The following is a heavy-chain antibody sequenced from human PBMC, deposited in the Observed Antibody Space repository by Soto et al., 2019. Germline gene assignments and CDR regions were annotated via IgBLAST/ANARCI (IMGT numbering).Heavy chain of an antibody. D-gene: IGHD6-19*01. CDR2: IVVGSGNT. CDR3: AREEGWYRASTYGFDP. V-gene: IGHV1-58*01. CDR1: GFTFTSSA. Sequence: ASVKVSCKASGFTFTSSAVQWVRQARGQRLEWIGWIVVGSGNTNYAQKFQERVTITRDMSTSTAYMELSSLRSADTAVYYCAREEGWYRASTYGFDPWGQGTLVTVSS. J-gene: IGHJ5*02.